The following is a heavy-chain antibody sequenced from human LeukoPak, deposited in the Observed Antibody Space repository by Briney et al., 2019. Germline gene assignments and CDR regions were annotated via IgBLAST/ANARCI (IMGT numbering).Heavy chain of an antibody. CDR3: AKGGVATTGLEN. J-gene: IGHJ4*02. Sequence: GGSLRLSCAASGFTFSSCAMSWVRQAPGKGLEWVSSIPNSGANRNYADSVKGRFTISRDNSKNTLYLQMNSLEAEDTAVYYCAKGGVATTGLENWGQGTLVTVSS. CDR1: GFTFSSCA. CDR2: IPNSGANR. V-gene: IGHV3-23*01. D-gene: IGHD2-8*01.